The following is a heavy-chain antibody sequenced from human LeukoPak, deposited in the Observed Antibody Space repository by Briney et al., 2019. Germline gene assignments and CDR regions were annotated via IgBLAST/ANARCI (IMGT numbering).Heavy chain of an antibody. V-gene: IGHV3-21*01. J-gene: IGHJ3*02. CDR3: ARSYRRGAITMLRGVANRGAFDI. Sequence: GGSLRLSCAASGFTFSSYSMNWVRQAPGEGLEWVSSISSSSSYIYYADSVKGRFTISRDNAKNSLYLQMNSLRAEDTAVYYCARSYRRGAITMLRGVANRGAFDIWGQGTMVTVSS. CDR2: ISSSSSYI. CDR1: GFTFSSYS. D-gene: IGHD3-10*01.